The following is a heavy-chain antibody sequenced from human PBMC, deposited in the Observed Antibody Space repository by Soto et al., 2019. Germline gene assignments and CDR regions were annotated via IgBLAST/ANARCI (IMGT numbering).Heavy chain of an antibody. Sequence: SETLSLTCAVYGGSFSGYYWSWIRQPPGKGLGWIGEINHSGSTNYNPSLKSRVTISVDTSKNQFSLKLSSVTAADTAVYYCASSIAARRNRRDYWGQGTLVTVSS. D-gene: IGHD6-6*01. CDR3: ASSIAARRNRRDY. CDR2: INHSGST. J-gene: IGHJ4*02. V-gene: IGHV4-34*01. CDR1: GGSFSGYY.